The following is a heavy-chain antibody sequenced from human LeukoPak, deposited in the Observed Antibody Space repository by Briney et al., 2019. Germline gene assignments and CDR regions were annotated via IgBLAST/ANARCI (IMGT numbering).Heavy chain of an antibody. J-gene: IGHJ4*02. V-gene: IGHV1-24*01. CDR1: GYTLTELS. CDR2: FDPEDGET. CDR3: ATSVHVWGSYRSNYYFDY. D-gene: IGHD3-16*02. Sequence: ASVKVSCKVSGYTLTELSMHWVRQAPGKGLEWMGGFDPEDGETIYAQKFQGRVTMTEDTSTDTAYMELSSLRSEDTAVYYCATSVHVWGSYRSNYYFDYWGQGTLVTVSS.